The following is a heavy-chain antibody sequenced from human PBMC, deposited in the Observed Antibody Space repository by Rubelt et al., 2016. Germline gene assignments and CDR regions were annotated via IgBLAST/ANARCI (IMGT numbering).Heavy chain of an antibody. D-gene: IGHD6-13*01. J-gene: IGHJ5*02. CDR1: GGSFSGYY. CDR2: INHSGST. V-gene: IGHV4-34*01. CDR3: ARHGYSSSWHHWFDP. Sequence: QVQLQQWGAGLLKPSETLSLTCAVYGGSFSGYYWSWIRQPPGKGLEWIGEINHSGSTNYNPSLKSRVTISVDTSKNQFSLKLSSVTAADTAVYYCARHGYSSSWHHWFDPWGQGTLVTVSS.